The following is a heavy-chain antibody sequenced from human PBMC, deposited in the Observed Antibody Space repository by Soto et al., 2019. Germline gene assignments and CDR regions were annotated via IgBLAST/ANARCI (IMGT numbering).Heavy chain of an antibody. V-gene: IGHV3-43D*04. D-gene: IGHD1-26*01. CDR1: GFTFEYYA. J-gene: IGHJ4*02. Sequence: PGVSLRLSCSTSGFTFEYYAVHWVRQSSRKGLEWVSFINADGSDRYYADSVKGRFTISRDNTKGSFYLQMDRLRLEDTAIYYCAKAKFYFDSSPFDSWGQGTLVTVSS. CDR2: INADGSDR. CDR3: AKAKFYFDSSPFDS.